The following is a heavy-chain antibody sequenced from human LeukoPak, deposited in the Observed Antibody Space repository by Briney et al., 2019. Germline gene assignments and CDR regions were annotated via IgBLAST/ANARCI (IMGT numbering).Heavy chain of an antibody. D-gene: IGHD3-22*01. V-gene: IGHV4-34*01. CDR1: GGSISSYY. Sequence: PSETLSLTCTVSGGSISSYYWSWIRQPPGKGLEWIGEINHSGSTNYNPSLKSRVTISVDTSKNQFSLKLSSVTAADTAVYYCARGPDYYDSSGYVYYYYMDVWGKGTTVTVSS. CDR2: INHSGST. CDR3: ARGPDYYDSSGYVYYYYMDV. J-gene: IGHJ6*03.